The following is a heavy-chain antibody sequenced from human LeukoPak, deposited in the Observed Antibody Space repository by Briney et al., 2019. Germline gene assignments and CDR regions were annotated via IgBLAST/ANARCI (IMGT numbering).Heavy chain of an antibody. D-gene: IGHD3-10*01. CDR3: ARKPDYYGADY. CDR1: GFTFSNYW. Sequence: GGSLRLSCAASGFTFSNYWMHWVRQVPGKGLVWVSRINGDGGSPTYADSVKGRFTISRDNAKHTLYLQMNSLRAEDTAVYYCARKPDYYGADYWGPGTLVTVST. V-gene: IGHV3-74*01. CDR2: INGDGGSP. J-gene: IGHJ4*02.